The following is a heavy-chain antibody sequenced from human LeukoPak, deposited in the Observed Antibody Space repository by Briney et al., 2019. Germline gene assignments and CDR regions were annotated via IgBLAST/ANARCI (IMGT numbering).Heavy chain of an antibody. V-gene: IGHV4-59*01. CDR2: IFYTGTT. Sequence: PSETLSLTCTVSGGSISNYNWSWIRQPPGKGLEWICYIFYTGTTSYLPSLKSRVTVSVDTSQSQFYLKLCSVTAADTAVYYCARSQDTITAAGTPVGSWGQGTLVTVSS. CDR1: GGSISNYN. J-gene: IGHJ5*02. D-gene: IGHD6-13*01. CDR3: ARSQDTITAAGTPVGS.